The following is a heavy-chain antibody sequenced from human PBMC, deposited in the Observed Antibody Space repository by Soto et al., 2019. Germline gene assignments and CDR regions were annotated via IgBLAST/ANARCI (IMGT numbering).Heavy chain of an antibody. D-gene: IGHD6-13*01. V-gene: IGHV3-30*03. J-gene: IGHJ4*02. CDR3: ARSLGGSSYFSLDY. Sequence: QVQLVESGGGVVQPGGSLRLSCEASGFPFGGYGMHWVRQSPGEGLEWVAVLANDGSYQYYADSMKGRFTISRDNSKNTVYLQRESLRHGDTAVYYCARSLGGSSYFSLDYWGQGTLVTVSS. CDR2: LANDGSYQ. CDR1: GFPFGGYG.